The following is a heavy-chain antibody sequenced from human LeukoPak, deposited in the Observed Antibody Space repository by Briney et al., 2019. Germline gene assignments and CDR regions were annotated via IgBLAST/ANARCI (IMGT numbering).Heavy chain of an antibody. D-gene: IGHD1-26*01. Sequence: GESLKISCQGSGYNFANYWIAWVRQVPGKGLECMGIIYPGDSDTRYSPSFQGQVTFSADKSISTVYLQWRSLKASDTAMYYCARREGPTARTRRDYFDYWGQGSPVTVSS. CDR1: GYNFANYW. CDR2: IYPGDSDT. J-gene: IGHJ4*02. CDR3: ARREGPTARTRRDYFDY. V-gene: IGHV5-51*01.